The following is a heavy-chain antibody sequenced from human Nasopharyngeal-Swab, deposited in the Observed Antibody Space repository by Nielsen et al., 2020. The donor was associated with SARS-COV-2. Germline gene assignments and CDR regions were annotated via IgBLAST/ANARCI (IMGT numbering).Heavy chain of an antibody. V-gene: IGHV3-43D*04. CDR2: ISWDGGST. D-gene: IGHD3-10*01. Sequence: GESLKISCAASGFIFDDYAMHWVRQAPGKGLEWVSLISWDGGSTYYVDSVKGRFTISRDNSRNSLYLQMNSLRAEDTALYYCAKGLAGGSGAFDIWGQGTMVTVSS. CDR3: AKGLAGGSGAFDI. CDR1: GFIFDDYA. J-gene: IGHJ3*02.